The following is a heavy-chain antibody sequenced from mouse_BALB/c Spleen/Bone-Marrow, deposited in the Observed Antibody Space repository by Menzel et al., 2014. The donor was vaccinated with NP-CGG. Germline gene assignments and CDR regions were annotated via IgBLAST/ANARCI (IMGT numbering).Heavy chain of an antibody. CDR2: IWGDRST. V-gene: IGHV2-6-7*01. J-gene: IGHJ4*01. CDR3: AREPHYYAMDY. CDR1: GFSLTGYG. Sequence: VKLQESGPGLVPPSQSLSITCTVSGFSLTGYGVNWVRQPPGKGLEWLGMIWGDRSTDYNSALKSRLSISKDNSKSQVFLKMNSLQTDDTARYYCAREPHYYAMDYWGQGTSVTVSS.